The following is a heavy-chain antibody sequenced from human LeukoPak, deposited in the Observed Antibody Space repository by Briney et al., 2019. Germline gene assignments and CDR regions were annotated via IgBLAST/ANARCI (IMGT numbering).Heavy chain of an antibody. CDR3: ARDCDTNSRYSWFDP. Sequence: PGGSLRLSCAASGFTFSSFGIHWVRQAPGKGLECVAVIWSDGIKTYYGDSVKGRFTISRDTSRDTVYLQMNSLRAEDTAVYYCARDCDTNSRYSWFDPWGQGTLVTVSS. D-gene: IGHD6-13*01. CDR2: IWSDGIKT. CDR1: GFTFSSFG. V-gene: IGHV3-33*01. J-gene: IGHJ5*02.